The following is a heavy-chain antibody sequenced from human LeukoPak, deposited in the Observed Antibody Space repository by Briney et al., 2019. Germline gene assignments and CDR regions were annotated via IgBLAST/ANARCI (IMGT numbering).Heavy chain of an antibody. Sequence: PGGSLRLSCAASGFTFSSYSMNWVRQAPGEGLEWVSSISSSSSYIYYADSVKGRSTISRDNAKNSLYLQMNSLRAEDTAVYYCARAAVAGTFDYWGQGTLVTVSS. J-gene: IGHJ4*02. CDR2: ISSSSSYI. CDR1: GFTFSSYS. CDR3: ARAAVAGTFDY. V-gene: IGHV3-21*01. D-gene: IGHD6-19*01.